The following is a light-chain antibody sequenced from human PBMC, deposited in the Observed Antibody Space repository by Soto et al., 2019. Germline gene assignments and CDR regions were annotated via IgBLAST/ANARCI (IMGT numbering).Light chain of an antibody. J-gene: IGKJ1*01. CDR3: QQYNNWWT. CDR1: ETVRSN. Sequence: RVMTQSPDTLSVSPGERATLSCRASETVRSNLAWYQQKPGQAPRLLIYAASTRATGIPARFIGNGSGTEFTLTIGSLQSEDFAVYYCQQYNNWWTFGQGTKVDIK. CDR2: AAS. V-gene: IGKV3D-15*01.